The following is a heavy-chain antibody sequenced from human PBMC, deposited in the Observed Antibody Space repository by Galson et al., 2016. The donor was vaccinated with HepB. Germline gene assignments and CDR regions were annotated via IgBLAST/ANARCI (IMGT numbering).Heavy chain of an antibody. CDR2: MGTAGET. CDR3: ARDTSGWPPLDP. J-gene: IGHJ5*02. Sequence: SLRLSCAASGFNFDSYDMHWVRQVTGGGLEWVSSMGTAGETFYSDSAVGRFIISRDNAKDSLYLQMDNLTEGDTAVYYCARDTSGWPPLDPWGQGTLVTVSS. V-gene: IGHV3-13*01. D-gene: IGHD6-19*01. CDR1: GFNFDSYD.